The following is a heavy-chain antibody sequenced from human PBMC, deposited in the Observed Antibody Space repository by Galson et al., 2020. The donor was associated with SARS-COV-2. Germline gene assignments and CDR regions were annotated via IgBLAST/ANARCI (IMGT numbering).Heavy chain of an antibody. D-gene: IGHD3-10*01. Sequence: GESLKISCAASGFTFSSYAMHWVRQAPGKGLEWVAVISYDGSNKYYADSVKGRFTISRDNSKNTLYLQMNSLRAEDTAVYYCARARSGSYSYGMDVWGEGTTVTVSS. J-gene: IGHJ6*04. CDR3: ARARSGSYSYGMDV. CDR2: ISYDGSNK. V-gene: IGHV3-30*04. CDR1: GFTFSSYA.